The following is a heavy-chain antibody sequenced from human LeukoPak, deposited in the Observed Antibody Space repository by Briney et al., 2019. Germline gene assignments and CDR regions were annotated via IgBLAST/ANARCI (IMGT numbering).Heavy chain of an antibody. D-gene: IGHD6-19*01. Sequence: SETLSLTCTVSGGSISSYYWSWIRQPPGKGLEWIGYISYSGSTNYNPSLKSRVAISVDTSKNQFSLKLSPVTAADTAVYYCARNKAVTFNWFDPWGQGTLVTVSS. CDR3: ARNKAVTFNWFDP. CDR1: GGSISSYY. J-gene: IGHJ5*02. V-gene: IGHV4-59*01. CDR2: ISYSGST.